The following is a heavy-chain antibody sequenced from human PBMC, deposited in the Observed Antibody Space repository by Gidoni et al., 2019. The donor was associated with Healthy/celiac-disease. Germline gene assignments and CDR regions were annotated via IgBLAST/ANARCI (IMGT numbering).Heavy chain of an antibody. J-gene: IGHJ6*02. CDR3: ARVRIGRIAARRFGMDV. D-gene: IGHD6-6*01. Sequence: QVQLQQWGAGLLKPSETLSLTCAVYGGSFSGYYWSWIRQPPGKGLEWIGEINHSGSTNYNPSLKSRVTISVDTSKNQFSLKLSSVTAADTAVYYCARVRIGRIAARRFGMDVWGQGTTVTVSS. CDR2: INHSGST. CDR1: GGSFSGYY. V-gene: IGHV4-34*01.